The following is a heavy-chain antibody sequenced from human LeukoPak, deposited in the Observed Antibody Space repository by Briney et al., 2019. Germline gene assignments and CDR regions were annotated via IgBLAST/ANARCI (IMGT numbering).Heavy chain of an antibody. V-gene: IGHV4-30-4*08. CDR2: IYLSGST. CDR1: GGSISSGDYY. J-gene: IGHJ6*03. Sequence: SQTLSLTCTVSGGSISSGDYYWSWIRQPPGKGFEWLGYIYLSGSTYYHPSLKSRVTITVDTSKNQFSLKLSSVTAADTAVYYCARGGGYTLHYYYYMDVWGKGTTVTVSS. D-gene: IGHD6-13*01. CDR3: ARGGGYTLHYYYYMDV.